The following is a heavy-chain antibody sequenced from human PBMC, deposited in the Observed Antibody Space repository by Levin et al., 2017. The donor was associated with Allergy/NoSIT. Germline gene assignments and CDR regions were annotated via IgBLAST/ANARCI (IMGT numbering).Heavy chain of an antibody. V-gene: IGHV4-31*03. CDR2: IYYSGGT. CDR3: ATAATTDWFFDL. CDR1: GGSISSGGYN. Sequence: LRLSCTVSGGSISSGGYNWSWIRQHPGKGLEWIAYIYYSGGTYYNPSLKSRVTISVDTSKNQFSLKLSSVTAADTAVYYCATAATTDWFFDLWGRGTLVTVSS. J-gene: IGHJ2*01. D-gene: IGHD4-11*01.